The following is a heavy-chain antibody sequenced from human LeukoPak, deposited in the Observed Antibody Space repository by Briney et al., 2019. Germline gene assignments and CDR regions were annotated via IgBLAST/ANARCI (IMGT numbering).Heavy chain of an antibody. CDR2: VFSSGST. J-gene: IGHJ4*02. V-gene: IGHV4-39*07. D-gene: IGHD6-13*01. Sequence: SATLSLTCTVSGASINFISYYWGWIRQPPGKGLEWIGNVFSSGSTYYNPSLKSRVTISIDTSKNQFSLKLGSVTAADTAVYYCARVGSSWPHYYFDHWGLGTLVTVSS. CDR3: ARVGSSWPHYYFDH. CDR1: GASINFISYY.